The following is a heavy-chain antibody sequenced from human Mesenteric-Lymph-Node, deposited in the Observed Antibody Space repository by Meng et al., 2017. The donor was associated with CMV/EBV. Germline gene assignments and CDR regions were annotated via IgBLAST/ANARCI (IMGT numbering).Heavy chain of an antibody. CDR1: GGSISSSWHY. V-gene: IGHV4-39*06. CDR2: IFYSGSA. D-gene: IGHD3-10*01. J-gene: IGHJ5*02. Sequence: RPQAQESGPGLVKPSETLSLKCTVSGGSISSSWHYWGWIRQPPGKGLEWIGSIFYSGSAHYNPALESRVTISIDKSKNEFFLNLGSVTAADTAMYFCARDTLTYSYGPGWIDPWGQGTLVTVSS. CDR3: ARDTLTYSYGPGWIDP.